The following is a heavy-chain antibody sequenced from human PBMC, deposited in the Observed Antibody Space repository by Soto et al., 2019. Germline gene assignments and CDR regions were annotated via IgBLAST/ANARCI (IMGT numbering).Heavy chain of an antibody. V-gene: IGHV3-30-3*01. CDR3: ARDRLDVVVPAAILAY. Sequence: GGSLRLSCAASGSTFSSYAMHWVRQAPGKGLEWVAVISYDGSNKYYADSVKGRFTISRDNSKNTLYLQMNSLRAEDTAVFYCARDRLDVVVPAAILAYWGQGTLVTSPQ. J-gene: IGHJ4*02. D-gene: IGHD2-2*02. CDR1: GSTFSSYA. CDR2: ISYDGSNK.